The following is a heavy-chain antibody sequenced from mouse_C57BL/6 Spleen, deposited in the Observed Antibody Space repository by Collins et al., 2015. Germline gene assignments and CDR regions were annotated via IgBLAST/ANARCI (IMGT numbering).Heavy chain of an antibody. CDR1: GYTFTTYG. CDR2: INTYSGVP. Sequence: QIQLVQSGPELKKPGETVKISCKASGYTFTTYGMSWVKQAPGKGLKWMGWINTYSGVPTYADDFKGRFAFSLETSASTAYLQINNLKNEDTATYFCARERGVMDHWGQGTSVTVSS. CDR3: ARERGVMDH. J-gene: IGHJ4*01. V-gene: IGHV9-3*01.